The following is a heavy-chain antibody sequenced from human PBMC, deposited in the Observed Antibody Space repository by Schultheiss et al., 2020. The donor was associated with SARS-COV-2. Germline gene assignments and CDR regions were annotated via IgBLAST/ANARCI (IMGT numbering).Heavy chain of an antibody. Sequence: SVKVSCKASGGTFSSYTISWVRQAPGQGLEWMGRIIPILDIANYAQKFQGRVTITADKSTSTAYMELSSLRSEDTAVYYCARAGVTAAAVHRFDYWGQGTLVTVAS. J-gene: IGHJ4*02. CDR2: IIPILDIA. D-gene: IGHD6-13*01. CDR1: GGTFSSYT. V-gene: IGHV1-69*02. CDR3: ARAGVTAAAVHRFDY.